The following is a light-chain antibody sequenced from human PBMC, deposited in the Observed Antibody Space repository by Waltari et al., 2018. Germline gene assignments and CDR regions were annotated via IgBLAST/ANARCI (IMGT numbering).Light chain of an antibody. CDR1: NSDVGSYNL. J-gene: IGLJ1*01. Sequence: QSALTQPASVSGSPGQSITISCTGTNSDVGSYNLASWYQQHPGKDPKLMIYEVSKRPSGFSNRFSGSKSGNTASLTISGLQAEDEADYYCCSYAGCSTYVFGSGTKVSVL. CDR3: CSYAGCSTYV. CDR2: EVS. V-gene: IGLV2-23*02.